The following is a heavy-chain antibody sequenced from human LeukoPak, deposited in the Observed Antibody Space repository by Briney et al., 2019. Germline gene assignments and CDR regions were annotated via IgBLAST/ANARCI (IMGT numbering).Heavy chain of an antibody. V-gene: IGHV4-38-2*01. Sequence: SETLSLTCAVSGYSISSGYYWGWIRQPPGKGLEWIGSIYHSGSTYYNPSLKSRVTISVDTSKNQFSLKLSSVTAADTAVYYSARTPDANWFDPWSQGTLVTVSS. CDR1: GYSISSGYY. CDR2: IYHSGST. CDR3: ARTPDANWFDP. J-gene: IGHJ5*02.